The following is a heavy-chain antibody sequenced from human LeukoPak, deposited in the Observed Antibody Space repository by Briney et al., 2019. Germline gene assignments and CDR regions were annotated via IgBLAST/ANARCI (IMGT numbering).Heavy chain of an antibody. CDR2: SRNKANSYTT. J-gene: IGHJ4*02. V-gene: IGHV3-72*01. D-gene: IGHD1-26*01. CDR3: TRASLSGSYFFY. Sequence: AGGSLRLSCAASGFTFSDHYMDWVRQTPGKGLEWVGRSRNKANSYTTEYAASVKGRLIISRDDSKNSLFLQMNSLKTDDTAVYYCTRASLSGSYFFYWGQGALVTVSS. CDR1: GFTFSDHY.